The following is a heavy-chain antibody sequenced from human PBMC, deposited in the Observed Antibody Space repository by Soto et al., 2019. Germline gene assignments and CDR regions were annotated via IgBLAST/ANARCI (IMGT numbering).Heavy chain of an antibody. Sequence: GSLRLSCVASGFTFRTYTMNWVLQAPWKGLEWVSGIRGFSPYTFYAESVKGRFTISRDNAKNSLYLQMNSLGVEDTAVYYCARDRGYDAHDYYYNAMDVWGQGTTVTVS. CDR2: IRGFSPYT. CDR3: ARDRGYDAHDYYYNAMDV. CDR1: GFTFRTYT. J-gene: IGHJ6*02. V-gene: IGHV3-21*01. D-gene: IGHD2-15*01.